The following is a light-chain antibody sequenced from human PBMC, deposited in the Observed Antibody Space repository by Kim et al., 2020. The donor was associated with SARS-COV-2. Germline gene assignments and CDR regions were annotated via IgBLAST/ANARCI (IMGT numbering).Light chain of an antibody. CDR2: QDS. V-gene: IGLV3-1*01. J-gene: IGLJ3*02. Sequence: SYELTQPPSMSVSPGQTARITCSGNKLGDNYVSWYQQRPGQSPVVVISQDSNRPSEIPERFSGSNSGNTATLTISGTQAMDEADYFCQAWDSGTAVFGGG. CDR1: KLGDNY. CDR3: QAWDSGTAV.